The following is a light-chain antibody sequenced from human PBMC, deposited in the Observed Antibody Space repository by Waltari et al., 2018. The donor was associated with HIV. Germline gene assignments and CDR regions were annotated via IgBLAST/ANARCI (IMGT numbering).Light chain of an antibody. CDR1: NIVNRY. CDR2: DGD. Sequence: SYVLTQPPSISVAPGQTAKITCGGNNIVNRYAHWYQQKAGQAPILVIYDGDDRPSGIPERFSGSNSENTATLTINRIEVGDEADYYCQVWDSGSDHVFGSGTTVTVL. J-gene: IGLJ1*01. V-gene: IGLV3-21*01. CDR3: QVWDSGSDHV.